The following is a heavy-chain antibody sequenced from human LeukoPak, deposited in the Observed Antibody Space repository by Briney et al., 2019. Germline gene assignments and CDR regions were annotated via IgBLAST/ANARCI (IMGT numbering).Heavy chain of an antibody. CDR1: GGSISNNGYY. J-gene: IGHJ5*02. CDR2: IYYTGST. V-gene: IGHV4-30-2*01. Sequence: SQTLSLTCTVSGGSISNNGYYWSWIRHPPGKALEWIGHIYYTGSTYYNPSLKSRVAISVDRSKNQFSLKLSSVTAADTAVYYCARDRAEPSSGWYLPHWFDPWGQGTLVTVSS. CDR3: ARDRAEPSSGWYLPHWFDP. D-gene: IGHD6-19*01.